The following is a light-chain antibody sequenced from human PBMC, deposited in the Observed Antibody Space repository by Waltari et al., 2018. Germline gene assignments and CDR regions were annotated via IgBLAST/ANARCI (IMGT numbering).Light chain of an antibody. CDR2: RNN. J-gene: IGLJ3*02. CDR1: SNNVGYQG. Sequence: QAGLTQPPSMSKDLRQTATLTCTGNSNNVGYQGAAWLQQHQGHPPKLLPYRNNDRPSGISERFSASRSGNTASLTITGLQPEDEADYYCSAWDSSLSAWVFGGGTKLTVL. V-gene: IGLV10-54*01. CDR3: SAWDSSLSAWV.